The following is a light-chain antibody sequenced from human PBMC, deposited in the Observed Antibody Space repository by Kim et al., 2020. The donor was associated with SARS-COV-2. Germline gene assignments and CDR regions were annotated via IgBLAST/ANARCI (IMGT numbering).Light chain of an antibody. V-gene: IGKV1-5*03. Sequence: SAYVGDRVTITCRASQNVNIWLAWYQQKPGKAPKLLIYRASSLNSGVPSRFSGSGSGTEFTLTISSLQPDDFATYYCQQHNTYWTFGQGTKVDIK. CDR1: QNVNIW. CDR2: RAS. CDR3: QQHNTYWT. J-gene: IGKJ1*01.